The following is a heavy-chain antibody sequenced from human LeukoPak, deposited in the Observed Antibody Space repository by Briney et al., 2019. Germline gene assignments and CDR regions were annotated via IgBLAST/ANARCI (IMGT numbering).Heavy chain of an antibody. CDR2: ISYDGSNK. J-gene: IGHJ3*01. D-gene: IGHD1-1*01. V-gene: IGHV3-30-3*01. Sequence: GGSLRLSCAASGFTFSSYAMHWDRQAPGKGLEWVAVISYDGSNKYYADSVKGRFTISRDNSKNTLYLQMNSLRAEDTATYFCARRGTDASFSFFDVWGQGTMVTVSS. CDR1: GFTFSSYA. CDR3: ARRGTDASFSFFDV.